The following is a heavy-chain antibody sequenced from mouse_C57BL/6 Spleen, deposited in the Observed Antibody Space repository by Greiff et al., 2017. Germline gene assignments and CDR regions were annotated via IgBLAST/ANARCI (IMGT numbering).Heavy chain of an antibody. J-gene: IGHJ1*03. CDR3: ARNYYGSSDWYFDG. D-gene: IGHD1-1*01. CDR1: GYTFTSYW. Sequence: QVQLTQPGAELVKPGASVKLSCKASGYTFTSYWMHWVKQRPGQGLAWIGMIHPNSGSTNYNEKFKSKATLTVDKYSSAAYMQLSSLTSEDSAVYYCARNYYGSSDWYFDGRGTGTTVTVST. V-gene: IGHV1-64*01. CDR2: IHPNSGST.